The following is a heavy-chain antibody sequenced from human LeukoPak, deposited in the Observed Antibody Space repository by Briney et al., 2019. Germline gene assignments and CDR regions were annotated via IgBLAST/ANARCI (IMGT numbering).Heavy chain of an antibody. CDR1: GYSFTSYW. Sequence: GESLKISCKGSGYSFTSYWIGWVRQMPGKGLEGMGIIYSCDSYTTYSPSFKGKVTISADKSISTAYLQWSSLKASDTAMYYRARLGIAAAGTESYYYYGMDVWGQGTLVTVSS. V-gene: IGHV5-51*01. D-gene: IGHD6-13*01. J-gene: IGHJ6*02. CDR2: IYSCDSYT. CDR3: ARLGIAAAGTESYYYYGMDV.